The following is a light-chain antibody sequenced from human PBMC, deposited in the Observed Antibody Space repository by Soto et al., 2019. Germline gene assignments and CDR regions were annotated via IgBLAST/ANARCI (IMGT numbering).Light chain of an antibody. CDR3: SSYTSSSTRV. J-gene: IGLJ2*01. CDR1: SSTVGGFNV. Sequence: QSVLTQPASVSGSPGQSITISCTGTSSTVGGFNVVSWYQQHPGKAPKLMIYEVSNRPSGVSNRFSGSKSGNTASLTISGLQAEDEADYYCSSYTSSSTRVFGGGTKLTVL. CDR2: EVS. V-gene: IGLV2-14*01.